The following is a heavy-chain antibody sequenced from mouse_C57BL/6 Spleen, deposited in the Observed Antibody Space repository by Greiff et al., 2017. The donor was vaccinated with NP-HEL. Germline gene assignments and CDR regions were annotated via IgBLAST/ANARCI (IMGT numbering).Heavy chain of an antibody. Sequence: VQLQQSGAELARPGASVKLSCKASGYTFTSYGISWVKQRTGQGLEWIGEIYPRSGNTYYNEKFKGKATLTADKSSSTAYMELRSLTSEDSAVYFCARSTYYDYDEGYYAMDYWGQGTSVTVSS. V-gene: IGHV1-81*01. D-gene: IGHD2-4*01. CDR1: GYTFTSYG. J-gene: IGHJ4*01. CDR3: ARSTYYDYDEGYYAMDY. CDR2: IYPRSGNT.